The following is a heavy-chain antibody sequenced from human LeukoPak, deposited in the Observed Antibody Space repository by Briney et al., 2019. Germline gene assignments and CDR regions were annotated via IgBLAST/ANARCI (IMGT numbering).Heavy chain of an antibody. J-gene: IGHJ4*02. V-gene: IGHV3-30*02. CDR2: IRYDGINK. D-gene: IGHD3-9*01. Sequence: GGSLRLSCEASGFIFSSYGTHWVRQAPGKGLEWVAFIRYDGINKYYADSVKGRFTISRDNSKNTLYLQMNSLRAEDTAVYYCARSDVGGYFDWLFDYWGQGTLVTVSS. CDR1: GFIFSSYG. CDR3: ARSDVGGYFDWLFDY.